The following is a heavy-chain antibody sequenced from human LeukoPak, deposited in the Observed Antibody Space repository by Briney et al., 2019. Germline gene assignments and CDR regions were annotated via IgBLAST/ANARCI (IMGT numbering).Heavy chain of an antibody. CDR3: TREAVTANGYFGY. Sequence: GGPLRLSCAASEFTFSNAWMTWVRQAPGKGLEWVGRIKSKTDGGTTDYAAPVKGRFTISRDDSKNTLYLQMNSLKTEDTAVYYCTREAVTANGYFGYWGQGTLVTVSS. CDR2: IKSKTDGGTT. V-gene: IGHV3-15*01. CDR1: EFTFSNAW. D-gene: IGHD2-21*02. J-gene: IGHJ4*02.